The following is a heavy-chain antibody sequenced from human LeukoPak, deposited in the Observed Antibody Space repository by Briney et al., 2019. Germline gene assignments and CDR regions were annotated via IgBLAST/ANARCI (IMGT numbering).Heavy chain of an antibody. J-gene: IGHJ4*02. Sequence: PGGSLRLSCVVSGFTFSSYNMNWVRQAPGKGLEWVSYISSSSSTIYYADSVKGRFTISRDNAKNSLYLQMNSLRAEDTAVYYCARGPHPYYFDYWGQGILVTVSS. CDR2: ISSSSSTI. CDR3: ARGPHPYYFDY. V-gene: IGHV3-48*01. CDR1: GFTFSSYN.